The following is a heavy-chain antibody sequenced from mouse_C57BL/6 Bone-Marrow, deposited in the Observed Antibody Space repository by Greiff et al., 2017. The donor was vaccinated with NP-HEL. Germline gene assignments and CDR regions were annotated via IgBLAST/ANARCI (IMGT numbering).Heavy chain of an antibody. Sequence: EVNVVESGGGLVQSGRSLRLSCATSGFTFSDFYMEWVRQAPGKGLEWIAASRNKANDYTTEYSASVKGRFIVSRDTSQSILYLQMNALRAEDTAIYYCARDATYYYGSKDWYFDVWGTGTTVTVSS. CDR1: GFTFSDFY. CDR3: ARDATYYYGSKDWYFDV. V-gene: IGHV7-1*01. D-gene: IGHD1-1*01. J-gene: IGHJ1*03. CDR2: SRNKANDYTT.